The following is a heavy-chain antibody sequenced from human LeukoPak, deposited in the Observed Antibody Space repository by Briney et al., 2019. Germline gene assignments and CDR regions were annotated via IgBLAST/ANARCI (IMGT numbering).Heavy chain of an antibody. Sequence: SETLSLTCTVSGGSISSYSWTWIRQPAGKGLEWIGRIYKSGSTNCNPSLKSRVTISIDTSKNQFSLKLTSVTAADTAVHYCARKSASSQAGFDYWGQGTLVTVSS. CDR3: ARKSASSQAGFDY. V-gene: IGHV4-4*07. CDR2: IYKSGST. D-gene: IGHD2-2*01. J-gene: IGHJ4*02. CDR1: GGSISSYS.